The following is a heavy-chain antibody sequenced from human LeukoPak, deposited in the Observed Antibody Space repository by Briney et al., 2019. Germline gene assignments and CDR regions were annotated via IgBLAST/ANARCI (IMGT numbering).Heavy chain of an antibody. D-gene: IGHD6-13*01. CDR1: GFTVSSSY. CDR2: LYSGGNT. Sequence: GGSLRLSCAASGFTVSSSYMSWVRQAPGKGLEGVSILYSGGNTYYADSVKGRFTIARDNSRNTLYLQMNSLRAEDTAVYYCARRGSSWFDYWGQGTLVTVFS. J-gene: IGHJ4*02. V-gene: IGHV3-66*04. CDR3: ARRGSSWFDY.